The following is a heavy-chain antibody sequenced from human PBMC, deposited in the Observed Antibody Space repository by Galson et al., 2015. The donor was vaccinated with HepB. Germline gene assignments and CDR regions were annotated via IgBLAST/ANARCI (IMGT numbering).Heavy chain of an antibody. CDR1: GYTFNTYG. CDR3: AQGPWFGELTGILVLQH. J-gene: IGHJ1*01. CDR2: INPDTGNT. Sequence: SVKVSCKAPGYTFNTYGITYVRQAPRQGLEGVGWINPDTGNTKYAQKLQGRVTMTTDTSTSTAYKELRSLRSDDTAVYYSAQGPWFGELTGILVLQHWGQGTLVTVSS. V-gene: IGHV1-18*04. D-gene: IGHD3-10*01.